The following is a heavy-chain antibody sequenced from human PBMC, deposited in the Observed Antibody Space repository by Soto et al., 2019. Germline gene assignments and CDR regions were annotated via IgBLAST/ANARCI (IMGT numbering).Heavy chain of an antibody. J-gene: IGHJ4*02. V-gene: IGHV4-30-4*01. CDR1: GGSIDSVADY. CDR2: IYRSGST. CDR3: ARNWGGLHFDS. Sequence: QVQLQESGPGLVKPSQTLSLTCSVSGGSIDSVADYWSWIRQPPGEGLEWIGYIYRSGSTYYNPSLKSRLTMSLDTSKNQFSLKLTSVTAADTAVYYCARNWGGLHFDSWGQGALVTVSS. D-gene: IGHD3-10*01.